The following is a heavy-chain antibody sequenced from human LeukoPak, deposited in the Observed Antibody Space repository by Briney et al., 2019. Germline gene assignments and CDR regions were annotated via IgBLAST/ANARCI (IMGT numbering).Heavy chain of an antibody. D-gene: IGHD3-22*01. CDR2: IYYSGST. Sequence: PSETLSLTCTVSGGSISSYYWSWIQQPPGKGLEWIGYIYYSGSTNYNPSLKSRVTISVDTSKNQFSLKLSSVTAADTAVYYCARAKVDSSGYYAPDYWGQGTLVTVSS. J-gene: IGHJ4*02. CDR1: GGSISSYY. CDR3: ARAKVDSSGYYAPDY. V-gene: IGHV4-59*01.